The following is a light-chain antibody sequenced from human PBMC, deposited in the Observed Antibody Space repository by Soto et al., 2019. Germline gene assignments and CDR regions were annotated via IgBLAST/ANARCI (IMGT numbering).Light chain of an antibody. CDR1: QNISNY. V-gene: IGKV3D-15*01. CDR3: QQYNKWPRT. J-gene: IGKJ1*01. CDR2: GAS. Sequence: IVLTQSPATLSLSPVKRATLSCRASQNISNYLIWYQQKPGQAPRLLIYGASARATGIPAKFSGSGSGTEFTLTISSLQSEDFAVYYCQQYNKWPRTFGQGTKVDIK.